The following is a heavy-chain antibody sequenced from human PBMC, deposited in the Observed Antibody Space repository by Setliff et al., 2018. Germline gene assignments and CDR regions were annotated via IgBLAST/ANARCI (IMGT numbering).Heavy chain of an antibody. Sequence: SETLSLTCAVYGDSLSGYYWSWIRQSPKKGLEWIGEIMPGRDTLYSPSLESRLTITIDTSKSQFSLKLSSVTAADTAVYYCARHATYYYGSGNLPFDSWGRGTLVTVSS. J-gene: IGHJ5*01. CDR2: IMPGRDT. V-gene: IGHV4-34*10. CDR3: ARHATYYYGSGNLPFDS. D-gene: IGHD3-10*01. CDR1: GDSLSGYY.